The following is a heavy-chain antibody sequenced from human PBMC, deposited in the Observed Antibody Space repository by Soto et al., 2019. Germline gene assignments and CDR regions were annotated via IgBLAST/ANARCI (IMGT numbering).Heavy chain of an antibody. D-gene: IGHD1-7*01. CDR1: GFTFSSYG. V-gene: IGHV3-33*01. J-gene: IGHJ4*02. CDR2: IWYDGSNK. Sequence: QVQLVESGGGVVQPGRSLRLSCAASGFTFSSYGMHWVRQAPGKGLEWVAVIWYDGSNKYYADSVKGRFTISRDNSKNTLYLQMNSQRAEDTAVYYWARDYPGITGTTMGYWGQGTLVTVSS. CDR3: ARDYPGITGTTMGY.